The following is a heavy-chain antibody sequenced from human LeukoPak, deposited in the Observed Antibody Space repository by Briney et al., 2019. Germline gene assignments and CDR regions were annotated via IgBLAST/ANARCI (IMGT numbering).Heavy chain of an antibody. J-gene: IGHJ6*02. Sequence: SETLSLTCTVFGGSFTDYFWTWIRHSPGKGLEWMGEINDYIRERKYKPSLNSRVSLSLEKSKNQLSLELSSVTAADTAVYYCSRGRIAKIVVGHSFSYGIDVWGQGTTVTVSS. CDR1: GGSFTDYF. V-gene: IGHV4-34*01. D-gene: IGHD3-22*01. CDR2: INDYIRER. CDR3: SRGRIAKIVVGHSFSYGIDV.